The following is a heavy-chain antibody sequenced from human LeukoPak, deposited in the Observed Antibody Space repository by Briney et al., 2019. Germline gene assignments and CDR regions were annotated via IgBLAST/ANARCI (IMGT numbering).Heavy chain of an antibody. CDR3: ARDRSRYSSSWYVGYLDL. V-gene: IGHV3-30*04. CDR2: ISYDGSNK. Sequence: TGGSLRLSCAASGFTFSSYAMHWVRQAPGKGLEWVAVISYDGSNKYYADSVKGRFTISRDNSKNTLYLQMYSLRAEDTAVYYCARDRSRYSSSWYVGYLDLWGRGTLVTVSS. D-gene: IGHD6-13*01. CDR1: GFTFSSYA. J-gene: IGHJ2*01.